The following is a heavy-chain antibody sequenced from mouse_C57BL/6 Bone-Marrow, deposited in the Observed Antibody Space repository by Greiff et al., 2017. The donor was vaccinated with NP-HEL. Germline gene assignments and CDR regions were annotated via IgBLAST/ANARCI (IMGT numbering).Heavy chain of an antibody. V-gene: IGHV1-78*01. CDR1: GYTFTDHT. CDR3: ARWGLRVYYAMDY. Sequence: VQLQQSDAELVKPGASVKISCKVSGYTFTDHTIHWMKQRPEQGLEWIGYIYPRDGSTKYNEKFKGKATLTADKSSSTAYMQLNSLTSEDSAVNFCARWGLRVYYAMDYWGQGTSVTVSS. J-gene: IGHJ4*01. D-gene: IGHD2-4*01. CDR2: IYPRDGST.